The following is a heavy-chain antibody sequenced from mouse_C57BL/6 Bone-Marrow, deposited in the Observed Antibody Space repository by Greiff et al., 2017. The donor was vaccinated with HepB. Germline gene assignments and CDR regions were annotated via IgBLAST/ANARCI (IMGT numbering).Heavy chain of an antibody. CDR2: IDPANGNT. J-gene: IGHJ3*01. CDR1: GFNIKNTY. CDR3: ARPLYYCTLFAY. D-gene: IGHD1-1*01. V-gene: IGHV14-3*01. Sequence: EVQLVESVAELVRPGASVKLSCTASGFNIKNTYMHWVKQRPEQGLEWIGRIDPANGNTKYDPKFQGKATITADTASNTAYLPLISLTSQDTAIYYCARPLYYCTLFAYWGQGTLVTVSA.